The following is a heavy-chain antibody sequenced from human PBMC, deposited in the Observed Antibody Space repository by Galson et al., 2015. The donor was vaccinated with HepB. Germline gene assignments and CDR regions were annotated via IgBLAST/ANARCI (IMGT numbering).Heavy chain of an antibody. CDR3: ARDRDVAVAGGDYYDY. J-gene: IGHJ4*02. CDR1: GYTFSSFD. D-gene: IGHD2-15*01. V-gene: IGHV1-18*04. Sequence: SVKVSCKASGYTFSSFDISWVRQAPGQGLEWMGWISTYDGNTKYAQKFQGRLTMSTDPSTNTAYMELRSLRSDDTAVYYCARDRDVAVAGGDYYDYWGQGTLVTVSS. CDR2: ISTYDGNT.